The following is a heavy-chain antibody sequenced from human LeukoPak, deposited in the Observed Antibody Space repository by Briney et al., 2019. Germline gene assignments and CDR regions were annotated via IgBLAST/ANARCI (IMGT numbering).Heavy chain of an antibody. CDR3: ARDFGDGYNLALDY. CDR1: DGSMSNYY. D-gene: IGHD5-24*01. J-gene: IGHJ4*02. Sequence: KPSETLSLTCSVSDGSMSNYYWSWIRQPPGKGLALIASIYYSGSTNYNPSLKSRVTISVDTSKNQFSLKLSSVTAADTAVYYCARDFGDGYNLALDYWGQGTLVTVSS. CDR2: IYYSGST. V-gene: IGHV4-59*01.